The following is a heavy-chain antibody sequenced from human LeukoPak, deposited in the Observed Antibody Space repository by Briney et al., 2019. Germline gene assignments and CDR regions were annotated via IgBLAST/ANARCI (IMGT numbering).Heavy chain of an antibody. CDR1: GYSISSGYY. CDR3: ARAYSSSWYWNWFDP. Sequence: SETLSLTCTVSGYSISSGYYWGWIRQAPGKGLGWIGNIYHSGNTYYNPSLKSRVTVSMDTSKNQFSLKVNSVTAADTAFYYCARAYSSSWYWNWFDPWGQGTLVTVSS. V-gene: IGHV4-38-2*02. CDR2: IYHSGNT. J-gene: IGHJ5*02. D-gene: IGHD6-13*01.